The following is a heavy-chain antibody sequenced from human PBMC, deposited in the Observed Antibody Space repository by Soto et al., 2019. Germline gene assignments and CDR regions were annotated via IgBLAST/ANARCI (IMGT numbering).Heavy chain of an antibody. CDR1: GFTFSSYS. V-gene: IGHV3-21*01. CDR3: ARDCDYVWGSYRWGYYFDY. CDR2: ISSSSSYI. J-gene: IGHJ4*02. D-gene: IGHD3-16*02. Sequence: GGSLRLSCAASGFTFSSYSMNWVRQAPGKGLEWVSSISSSSSYIYYADSVKGRFTISRDNAKNSLYLQMNSLRAEDTAVYYCARDCDYVWGSYRWGYYFDYWGQGTLVTVS.